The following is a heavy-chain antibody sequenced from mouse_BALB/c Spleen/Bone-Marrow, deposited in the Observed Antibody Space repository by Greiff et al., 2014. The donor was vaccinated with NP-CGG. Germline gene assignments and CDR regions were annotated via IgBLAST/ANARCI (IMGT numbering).Heavy chain of an antibody. V-gene: IGHV3-6*02. CDR3: SRGLFLMDY. CDR1: GYSITSGYY. CDR2: ISYDSTN. J-gene: IGHJ4*01. Sequence: EVQLVESGPGLVKPSQSLSLTYSVTGYSITSGYYWYWIRQFPGNILEWMGYISYDSTNNYSPSLKNRFSITRDTSKNQFFLKLNSVTTEDTATYYCSRGLFLMDYWGQGTSVTVSS.